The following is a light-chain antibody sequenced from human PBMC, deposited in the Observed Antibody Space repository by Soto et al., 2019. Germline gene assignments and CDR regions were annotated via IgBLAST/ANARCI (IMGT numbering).Light chain of an antibody. J-gene: IGLJ3*02. CDR1: SSNIGAGYD. CDR2: GNS. Sequence: QSVLTQPPSVSGAPGQRVTISCTGSSSNIGAGYDVHWYQQLPGTAPKLLIYGNSNRPSGVPDRFSGSKSGTSASLAITGLHAEDEADYYCQSYDSRRRKVFGGGTKLTVL. V-gene: IGLV1-40*01. CDR3: QSYDSRRRKV.